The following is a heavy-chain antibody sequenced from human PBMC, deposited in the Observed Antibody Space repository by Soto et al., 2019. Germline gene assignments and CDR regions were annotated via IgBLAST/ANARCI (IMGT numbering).Heavy chain of an antibody. J-gene: IGHJ5*02. V-gene: IGHV3-74*01. Sequence: GGSLRLSCAASGFTFSRYWMHWVRQAPGKGLVWISRISSDGSNTNYAESVKGRFTISRDNAKNTLYLQMNSLRAEDTALYYCSSTIFGAAPFDPWGQGTLGTVSS. D-gene: IGHD3-3*01. CDR2: ISSDGSNT. CDR3: SSTIFGAAPFDP. CDR1: GFTFSRYW.